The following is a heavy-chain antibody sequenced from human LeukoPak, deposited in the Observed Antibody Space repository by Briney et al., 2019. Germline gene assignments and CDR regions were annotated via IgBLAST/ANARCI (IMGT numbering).Heavy chain of an antibody. CDR1: GFSFSDYY. D-gene: IGHD4-17*01. CDR3: ARDDHGENPIYY. CDR2: ISSSSSST. Sequence: PGGSLRLSCAASGFSFSDYYMSWIRQAPGKGLEWVSYISSSSSSTNYADSVKGRFTISRDNAKNSLYLQMNSLSAEDTAVYYCARDDHGENPIYYWGQGTLVTVSS. J-gene: IGHJ4*02. V-gene: IGHV3-11*06.